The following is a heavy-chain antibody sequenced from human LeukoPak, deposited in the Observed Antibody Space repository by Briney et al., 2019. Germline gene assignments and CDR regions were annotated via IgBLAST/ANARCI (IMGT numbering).Heavy chain of an antibody. D-gene: IGHD6-19*01. CDR1: GFTFSTYW. CDR3: ARAYSSGWYYLDY. CDR2: IKQDGSEK. J-gene: IGHJ4*02. V-gene: IGHV3-7*05. Sequence: PGGSLRLSCAASGFTFSTYWMTWVRQAPGKGLEWVANIKQDGSEKYYVDSVKGRFTISRDNAKNSLYLQMNSLRAEDTAVYYCARAYSSGWYYLDYWGQGALVTVSS.